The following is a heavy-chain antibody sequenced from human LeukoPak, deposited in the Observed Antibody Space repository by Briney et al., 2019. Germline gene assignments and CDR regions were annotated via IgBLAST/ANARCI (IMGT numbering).Heavy chain of an antibody. J-gene: IGHJ4*02. CDR1: GGSISSYY. CDR3: ARDGYSGYDWPQYFDY. V-gene: IGHV4-4*07. Sequence: SETLSLTCTVSGGSISSYYWSWIRQPAGKGLEWIGHIYTSGSTNYNPSLKSRVTMSVDTSKNQFSLKLSSVTAADTAVYYCARDGYSGYDWPQYFDYWGQGTLVTVSS. CDR2: IYTSGST. D-gene: IGHD5-12*01.